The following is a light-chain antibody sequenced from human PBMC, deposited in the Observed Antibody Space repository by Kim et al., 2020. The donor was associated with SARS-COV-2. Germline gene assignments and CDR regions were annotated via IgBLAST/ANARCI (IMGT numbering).Light chain of an antibody. CDR1: QSVLYSSNNKNY. Sequence: RATINCKSSQSVLYSSNNKNYLAWYQQKPGQPPKLLIYWASTRESGVPDRFSGSGSGTDFTLTISSLQAEDVAVYYCQQYYDTSSTFGQGTKLEI. CDR2: WAS. CDR3: QQYYDTSST. J-gene: IGKJ2*01. V-gene: IGKV4-1*01.